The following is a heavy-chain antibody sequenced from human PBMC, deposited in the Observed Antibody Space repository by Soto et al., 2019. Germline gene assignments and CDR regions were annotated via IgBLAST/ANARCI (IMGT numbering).Heavy chain of an antibody. Sequence: ASVKVSCKASGRTFSAYWLHWVRQAPGQGLEWMGYINPNTGGTNYAQIFQGRVTLTRDTSISTAYLDLSSLRSDDAAVYYCARTSTRGYSGYDLDFWGQGTLVTVS. V-gene: IGHV1-2*02. J-gene: IGHJ4*02. CDR1: GRTFSAYW. CDR3: ARTSTRGYSGYDLDF. D-gene: IGHD5-12*01. CDR2: INPNTGGT.